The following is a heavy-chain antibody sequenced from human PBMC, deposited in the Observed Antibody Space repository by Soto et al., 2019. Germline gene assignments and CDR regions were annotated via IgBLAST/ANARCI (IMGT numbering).Heavy chain of an antibody. CDR1: GFTFSSYG. J-gene: IGHJ4*02. CDR3: AGGGSERDY. CDR2: ISYDGSNK. Sequence: GGFLRLSCAASGFTFSSYGMHWVRQAPGKGLEWVAVISYDGSNKYYADSVQGRFTISRDNSKNTLYLQMNSLRAEDTAVYYCAGGGSERDYWGQGTLVTVSS. D-gene: IGHD6-6*01. V-gene: IGHV3-33*05.